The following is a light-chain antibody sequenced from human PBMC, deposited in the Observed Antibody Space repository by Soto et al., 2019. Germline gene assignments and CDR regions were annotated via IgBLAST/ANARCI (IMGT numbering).Light chain of an antibody. CDR1: QGINIF. J-gene: IGKJ3*01. V-gene: IGKV1-9*01. CDR2: AAS. Sequence: DIQLTQSPSFLSASVGDRVTITCRASQGINIFLAWFQQKPGKAPNLLISAASTLQSGVPSRFSGSGSGTEFALAISSLQPEDFATYYCQKYNSAPYTFGPGTKVDIK. CDR3: QKYNSAPYT.